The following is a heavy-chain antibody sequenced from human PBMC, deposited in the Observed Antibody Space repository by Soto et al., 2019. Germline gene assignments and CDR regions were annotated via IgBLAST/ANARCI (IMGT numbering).Heavy chain of an antibody. D-gene: IGHD3-10*01. V-gene: IGHV4-34*01. CDR3: TRGLILWFGEIARRGGYYYYMDV. J-gene: IGHJ6*03. CDR1: GGSFSGYQ. CDR2: INDSGNI. Sequence: QVQLQQWGAGLLKPSETLSLTCAVYGGSFSGYQWSWIRQTPGKGLEWIGEINDSGNINYNPSLKSRVTKFLDTPKKQISLKLSSVTAADTAVYYCTRGLILWFGEIARRGGYYYYMDVWGKGTTVIVTS.